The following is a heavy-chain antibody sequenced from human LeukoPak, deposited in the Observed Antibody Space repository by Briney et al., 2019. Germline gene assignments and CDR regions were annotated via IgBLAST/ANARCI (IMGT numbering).Heavy chain of an antibody. D-gene: IGHD3-22*01. CDR1: GFTFSSYA. V-gene: IGHV3-23*01. CDR3: GKGSYYDSSGSFYFDY. Sequence: GGSLRLSCAASGFTFSSYAMSWVRQAPGKGLEWVPAISGSGGSTYYADSVKGRFTISRDNSKNTLYLQMNSLRAEDTAVYYCGKGSYYDSSGSFYFDYWGQGTLVTVSS. J-gene: IGHJ4*02. CDR2: ISGSGGST.